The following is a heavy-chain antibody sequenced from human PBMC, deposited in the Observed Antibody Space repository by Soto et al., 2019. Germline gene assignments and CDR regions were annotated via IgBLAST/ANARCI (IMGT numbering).Heavy chain of an antibody. V-gene: IGHV5-51*01. CDR1: GYSFTSYW. J-gene: IGHJ4*02. CDR3: ARPRYNWNYGYGY. CDR2: IYPGDSDT. D-gene: IGHD1-7*01. Sequence: PGESLKISCQGSGYSFTSYWIGWVRQMPGKGLEWMGIIYPGDSDTRYSPSFQGQVTISADKSISTAYLQWSSLKASDTAMYYCARPRYNWNYGYGYWGQGTLVTVSS.